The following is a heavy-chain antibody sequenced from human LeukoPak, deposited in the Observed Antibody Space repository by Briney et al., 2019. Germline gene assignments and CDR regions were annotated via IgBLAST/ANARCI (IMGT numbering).Heavy chain of an antibody. CDR1: GGSFSGYY. CDR3: ARVGFGNTPHPIDY. D-gene: IGHD4-23*01. CDR2: IYYTGST. V-gene: IGHV4-59*01. Sequence: SETLSLTCAVYGGSFSGYYWSWIRQPPGKGLEWIGYIYYTGSTNYNPSLKSRVTISVDTSKNQFSLELSSVTAADTAVYYCARVGFGNTPHPIDYWGQGTLVTVSS. J-gene: IGHJ4*02.